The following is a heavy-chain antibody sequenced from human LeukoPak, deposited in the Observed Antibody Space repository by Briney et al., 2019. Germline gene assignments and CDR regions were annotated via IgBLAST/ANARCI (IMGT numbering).Heavy chain of an antibody. D-gene: IGHD2-15*01. J-gene: IGHJ5*02. V-gene: IGHV1-46*01. Sequence: ASVKVSCKAFGYTFTSNYMHWVRQAPGQGPEWMGVISPSGGSTTYAQKFQGRVTLTRDMSTSTDYLELSSLRSEDTAVYYCARVVVVVAAINWFDPWGQGTLVTVSS. CDR2: ISPSGGST. CDR3: ARVVVVVAAINWFDP. CDR1: GYTFTSNY.